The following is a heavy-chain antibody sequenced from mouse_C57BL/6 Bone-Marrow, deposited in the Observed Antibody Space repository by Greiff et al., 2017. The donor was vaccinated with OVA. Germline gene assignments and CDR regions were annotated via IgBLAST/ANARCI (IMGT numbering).Heavy chain of an antibody. J-gene: IGHJ1*03. CDR1: GYTFTSYW. CDR3: ASEGTAVVDNWYFGV. CDR2: IYPSDSDT. Sequence: VQLQQPGAELVRPGSSVKLSCKASGYTFTSYWMDWVKQRPGQGLEWIGNIYPSDSDTHYNQKFKDKATLTVDKSSSTAYMQLSSLTSEDSAVYDCASEGTAVVDNWYFGVWGTGTTVTVSS. D-gene: IGHD1-1*01. V-gene: IGHV1-61*01.